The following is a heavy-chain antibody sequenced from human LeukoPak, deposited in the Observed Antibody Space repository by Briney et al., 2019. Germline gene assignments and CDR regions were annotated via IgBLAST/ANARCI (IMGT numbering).Heavy chain of an antibody. J-gene: IGHJ4*02. V-gene: IGHV3-30*02. Sequence: GGSLRLSCAASGFTFSSYGMHWVRQVPGKGLEWVAFIRYDGSNKYYADSVKGRFTISRDNSKNTLYLQMNSLRAEDTAVYYCANSPRYSSSPFDYWGQGSLVTVSS. CDR2: IRYDGSNK. CDR3: ANSPRYSSSPFDY. CDR1: GFTFSSYG. D-gene: IGHD6-6*01.